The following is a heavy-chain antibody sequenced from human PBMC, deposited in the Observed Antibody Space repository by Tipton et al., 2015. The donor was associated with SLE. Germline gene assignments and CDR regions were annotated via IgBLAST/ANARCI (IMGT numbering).Heavy chain of an antibody. J-gene: IGHJ4*02. CDR3: VRDRRGYSGYVLDY. CDR1: GFTFSSYW. Sequence: GSLRLSCAASGFTFSSYWMSWVRQAPGKGLEWVANIKQDGSEKYYVDSVKGRFTISRDNAKNSLYLQMNSLRAEDTAVYYCVRDRRGYSGYVLDYWGQGTLVTVSS. CDR2: IKQDGSEK. V-gene: IGHV3-7*03. D-gene: IGHD5-12*01.